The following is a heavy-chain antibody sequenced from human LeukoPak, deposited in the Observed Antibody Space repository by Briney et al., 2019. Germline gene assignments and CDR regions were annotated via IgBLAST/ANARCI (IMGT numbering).Heavy chain of an antibody. CDR3: ARYSSSWYGPNWYDP. CDR1: GFTFSDYP. J-gene: IGHJ5*02. V-gene: IGHV3-48*01. CDR2: IRATSTTL. D-gene: IGHD6-13*01. Sequence: PGGSLRLSCAASGFTFSDYPMNWIRQAPGKGLEWVSNIRATSTTLYYQDYYADSVKGRFTTSRDNAKNSLYLQMDSLRVEDTAVYYCARYSSSWYGPNWYDPWGQGTLVTVSS.